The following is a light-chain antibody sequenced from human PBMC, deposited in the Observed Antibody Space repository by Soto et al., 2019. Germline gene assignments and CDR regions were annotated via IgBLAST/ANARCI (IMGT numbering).Light chain of an antibody. CDR3: QQYNSYAWT. Sequence: DIQMTQSPSTLSASVGDRVTITCRASQSISSWLAWYQQKTGKAPKLLIYDASSLESGVPSRFSGSGSGTECTLASSSLQPADFATYYCQQYNSYAWTFGQGTKVEIK. J-gene: IGKJ1*01. V-gene: IGKV1-5*01. CDR2: DAS. CDR1: QSISSW.